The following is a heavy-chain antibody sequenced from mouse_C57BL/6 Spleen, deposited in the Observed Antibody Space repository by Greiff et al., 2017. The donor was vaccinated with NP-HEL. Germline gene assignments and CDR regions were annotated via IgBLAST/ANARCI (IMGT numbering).Heavy chain of an antibody. Sequence: EVMLVESGGGLVKPGGSLKLSCAASGFTFSSYAMSWVRQTPEKRLEWVATISDGGSYTYYPDNVKGRFTISRDNAKNNLYLQMSHLKSEDTAMYNCAREHDAAYYFDDWGKGTTLTVSS. CDR2: ISDGGSYT. CDR3: AREHDAAYYFDD. CDR1: GFTFSSYA. J-gene: IGHJ2*01. D-gene: IGHD2-3*01. V-gene: IGHV5-4*01.